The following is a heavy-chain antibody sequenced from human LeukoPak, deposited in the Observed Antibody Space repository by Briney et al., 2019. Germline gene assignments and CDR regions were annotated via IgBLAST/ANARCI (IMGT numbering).Heavy chain of an antibody. D-gene: IGHD2-2*01. CDR3: ARDKYCNSASCYFDY. V-gene: IGHV5-51*01. CDR2: IYPGDSDT. J-gene: IGHJ4*02. Sequence: GESLKISCKGSGYSFTSYWIGGVRQMPGKGLEWMGIIYPGDSDTRYSPSFQGQVTISADKSISTAYLQWSSLKASDTAIYYCARDKYCNSASCYFDYWGQGTLVTVSS. CDR1: GYSFTSYW.